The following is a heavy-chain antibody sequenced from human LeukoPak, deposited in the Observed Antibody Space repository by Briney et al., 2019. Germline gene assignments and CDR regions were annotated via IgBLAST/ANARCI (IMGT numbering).Heavy chain of an antibody. CDR3: ARGSLRIVGSQLYYFDY. CDR2: IIPIFGTA. Sequence: ASVKVSCKASGGTFTSYAISWVRQAPGQGLEWMGGIIPIFGTANYAQKFQGRVTITTDESTRTTYLERSSLGSEDTAVYYCARGSLRIVGSQLYYFDYWGQGTLVTVSS. V-gene: IGHV1-69*05. J-gene: IGHJ4*02. CDR1: GGTFTSYA. D-gene: IGHD1-26*01.